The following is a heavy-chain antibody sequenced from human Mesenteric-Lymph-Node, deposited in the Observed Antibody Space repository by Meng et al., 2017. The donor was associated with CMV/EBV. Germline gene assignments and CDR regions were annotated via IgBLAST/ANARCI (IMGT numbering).Heavy chain of an antibody. CDR2: IYHSGST. J-gene: IGHJ6*02. Sequence: SETLSLTCTVSGYSISSGYYWGWIRQPPGKGLEWIGSIYHSGSTYYNPSLKSRVTISVDTSKNQFSLKLSSVTAADTAVYYCARGYYYDILTGYYFYYYGMDVWGQGTTVTVSS. CDR3: ARGYYYDILTGYYFYYYGMDV. V-gene: IGHV4-38-2*02. CDR1: GYSISSGYY. D-gene: IGHD3-9*01.